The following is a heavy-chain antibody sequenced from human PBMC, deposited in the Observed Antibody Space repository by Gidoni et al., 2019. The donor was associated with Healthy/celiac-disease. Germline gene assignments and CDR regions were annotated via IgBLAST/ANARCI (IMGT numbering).Heavy chain of an antibody. CDR3: ARASAYSSGFDY. Sequence: QVQLQQWGAGLLKPSEPLSLTCAVYGGSFSGYYWSWIRQPPGKGLEWIGEINHSGSTNYNPSLKSRVTISVDTSKNQFSLKLSSVTAADTAVYYCARASAYSSGFDYWGQGTLVTVSS. CDR2: INHSGST. V-gene: IGHV4-34*01. D-gene: IGHD6-19*01. CDR1: GGSFSGYY. J-gene: IGHJ4*02.